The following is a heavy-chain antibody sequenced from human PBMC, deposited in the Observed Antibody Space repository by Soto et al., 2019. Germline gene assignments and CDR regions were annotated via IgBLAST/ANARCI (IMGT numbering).Heavy chain of an antibody. D-gene: IGHD6-6*01. CDR3: ARTRSFTLGFYYDGMDV. Sequence: YLKISCQGSGYSFASYWIGWVRQMPGKDLEWMGIIYPGDSDTRYSPSFQGQVTISADKSLRTAYLQWTGLKASDTALYYCARTRSFTLGFYYDGMDVWGQGTTVTVSS. V-gene: IGHV5-51*01. CDR1: GYSFASYW. J-gene: IGHJ6*02. CDR2: IYPGDSDT.